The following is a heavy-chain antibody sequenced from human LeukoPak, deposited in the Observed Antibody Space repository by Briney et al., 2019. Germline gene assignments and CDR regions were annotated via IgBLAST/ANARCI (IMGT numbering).Heavy chain of an antibody. D-gene: IGHD2-2*01. CDR3: ANHLACGSTSRPPFDS. V-gene: IGHV3-48*04. CDR1: GFTFSSYS. J-gene: IGHJ4*02. Sequence: GGSLRLSCAASGFTFSSYSMNWVRQAPGKGLEWVSYISSSSSTIYYADSVKGRFTISRDNAKNSLYLQMNSLRAEDTAVYYCANHLACGSTSRPPFDSWGQGTLVTVSS. CDR2: ISSSSSTI.